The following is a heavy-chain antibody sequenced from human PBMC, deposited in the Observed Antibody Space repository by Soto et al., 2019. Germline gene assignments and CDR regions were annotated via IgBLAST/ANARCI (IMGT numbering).Heavy chain of an antibody. CDR2: IIPIFGTA. Sequence: QVQLVQSGAEVKKPGSSVKVSCKASGGTFSSYAISWVRQAPGQGLEWMGGIIPIFGTANYAQKFQGRVMITADESTSTGYMELSSLRSEDPAVYYFARVVSSYYYGMDVWGQGTTVTVSS. CDR3: ARVVSSYYYGMDV. D-gene: IGHD2-21*01. J-gene: IGHJ6*02. CDR1: GGTFSSYA. V-gene: IGHV1-69*01.